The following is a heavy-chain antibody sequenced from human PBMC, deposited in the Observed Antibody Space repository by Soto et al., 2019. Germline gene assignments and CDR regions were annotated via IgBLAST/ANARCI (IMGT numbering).Heavy chain of an antibody. CDR3: ARVPIAVAGIVSDYYYGMDV. J-gene: IGHJ6*02. CDR2: INHSGST. V-gene: IGHV4-34*01. D-gene: IGHD6-19*01. CDR1: GGSFSGYY. Sequence: SETLSLTCAVYGGSFSGYYWSWIRQPPGKGLEWVGEINHSGSTNYNPYLKSRVTISVDTSKNQFSLKLSSVTAADTAVYYCARVPIAVAGIVSDYYYGMDVWGQGTTVTVSS.